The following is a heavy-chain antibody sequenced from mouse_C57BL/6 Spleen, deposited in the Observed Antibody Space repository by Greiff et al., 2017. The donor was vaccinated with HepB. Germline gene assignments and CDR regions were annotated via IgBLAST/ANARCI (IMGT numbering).Heavy chain of an antibody. CDR1: GFNIKNTY. V-gene: IGHV14-3*01. J-gene: IGHJ4*01. CDR3: AEGWLLRGYAMGY. Sequence: EVMLVESVAELVRPGASVKLSCTASGFNIKNTYMHWVKQRPEQGLEWIGRIDPANGNTKYAPKFQGKATITADTSSNTAYLQLSSLTSEDTAIYYCAEGWLLRGYAMGYWGQGTSVTVSS. D-gene: IGHD2-3*01. CDR2: IDPANGNT.